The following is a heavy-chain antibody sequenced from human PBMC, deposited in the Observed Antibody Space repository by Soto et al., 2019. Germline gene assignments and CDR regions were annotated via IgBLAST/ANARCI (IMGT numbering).Heavy chain of an antibody. J-gene: IGHJ5*02. CDR3: ARVSATGTRWFGP. CDR2: XXXXGXX. Sequence: SETLSLTCTVSGGSFNSGAYYWGWIRRHPGKGLXXXXXXXXXGXXYYSPSLKSRLTMSLDTSKNQFSLKLNSVTAADTAVYYCARVSATGTRWFGPWGPGTLVTVSS. D-gene: IGHD6-13*01. V-gene: IGHV4-31*03. CDR1: GGSFNSGAYY.